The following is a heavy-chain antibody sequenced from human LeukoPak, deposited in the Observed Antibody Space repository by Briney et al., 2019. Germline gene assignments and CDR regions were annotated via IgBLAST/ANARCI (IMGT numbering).Heavy chain of an antibody. CDR1: GGSISSGDYY. Sequence: PSQTLSLTCTVSGGSISSGDYYWSWIRQPPGEGLEWIGYIYYSGSTYYNPSLKSRVTISVDTSKNQFSLKLSSVTAADTAVYYCARVPQLVRMYWFDPWGQGTLVTVSS. V-gene: IGHV4-30-4*01. D-gene: IGHD6-6*01. J-gene: IGHJ5*02. CDR2: IYYSGST. CDR3: ARVPQLVRMYWFDP.